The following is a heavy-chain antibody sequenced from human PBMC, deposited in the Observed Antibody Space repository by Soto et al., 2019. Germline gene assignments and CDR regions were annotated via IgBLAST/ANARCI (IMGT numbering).Heavy chain of an antibody. CDR2: INAGNGDT. V-gene: IGHV1-3*01. CDR3: ARAISGYVK. Sequence: QVQLVQSGAEVKKPGASVKLSCKASGITYNTYAIHWVRQAPGQGLEWMGGINAGNGDTRYSQNFQGRVTLTRDTSASTVYMELGSLKSEDTGIYYCARAISGYVKWGQGTLVTVSS. D-gene: IGHD5-12*01. CDR1: GITYNTYA. J-gene: IGHJ4*02.